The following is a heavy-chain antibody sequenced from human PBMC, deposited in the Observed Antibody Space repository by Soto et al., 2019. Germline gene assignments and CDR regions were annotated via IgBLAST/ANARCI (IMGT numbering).Heavy chain of an antibody. Sequence: QAQLAQSGAEVKKPGASVKVSCKASGYTFSNNDINWVRQAPGQGLEWMGWVNPKSGNKGYAQKFRGRVTITRDTSTTTAYMELRSLRSEDTAVYYCARVTRTWYFDLWGRGTLVTVSS. CDR1: GYTFSNND. V-gene: IGHV1-8*02. J-gene: IGHJ2*01. CDR2: VNPKSGNK. CDR3: ARVTRTWYFDL.